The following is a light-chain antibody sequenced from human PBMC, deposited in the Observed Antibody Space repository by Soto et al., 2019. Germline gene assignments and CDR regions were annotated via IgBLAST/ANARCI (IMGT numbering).Light chain of an antibody. CDR1: SSDIGSYKY. CDR3: SSYSSGSTLGV. Sequence: QSALTQPASVSGSAGQSITISCTGTSSDIGSYKYVSWYQHHPGKVPQLLIYEVSNRPSGVSSRFSASKSGNTASLTISGLQAEDEADYYCSSYSSGSTLGVFGGGTKLTVL. V-gene: IGLV2-14*01. J-gene: IGLJ3*02. CDR2: EVS.